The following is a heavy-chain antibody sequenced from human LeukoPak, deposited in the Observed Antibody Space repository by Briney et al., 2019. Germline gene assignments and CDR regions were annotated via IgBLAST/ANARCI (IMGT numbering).Heavy chain of an antibody. Sequence: ASVKVSCKASGYTFTTYGISWVRQAPGQGLEWLGRISVYNGNTNYAQKLQGRVTMTTDTYTSTAYMELRSLRSDDTAVYYCARMILLLGDVLTVPPRGFDYWGQRPIVPVSS. D-gene: IGHD3-9*01. CDR3: ARMILLLGDVLTVPPRGFDY. J-gene: IGHJ4*02. CDR1: GYTFTTYG. CDR2: ISVYNGNT. V-gene: IGHV1-18*01.